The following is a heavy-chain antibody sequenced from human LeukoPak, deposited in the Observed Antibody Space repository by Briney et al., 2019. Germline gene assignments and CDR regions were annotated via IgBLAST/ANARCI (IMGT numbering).Heavy chain of an antibody. CDR1: GFTFSSYA. J-gene: IGHJ4*02. Sequence: GGSLRLSCAASGFTFSSYAMTWVRQAPGKGLEWVSGISGSGGSTYYADSVKGRFTISRDNSKNTLYLQMNSLRAEDTAVYYCAKGEGLWFGELTFWGQGTLVTVSS. CDR3: AKGEGLWFGELTF. CDR2: ISGSGGST. V-gene: IGHV3-23*01. D-gene: IGHD3-10*01.